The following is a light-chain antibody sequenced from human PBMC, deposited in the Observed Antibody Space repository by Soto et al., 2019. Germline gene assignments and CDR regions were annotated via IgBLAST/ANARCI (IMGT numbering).Light chain of an antibody. CDR1: QSVSSSY. Sequence: EIVLTQSTGTLSLSPGERATLSFRASQSVSSSYLAWNQQKPGQAPRLLTYGASSRATGIPDRFSGSGSGTDFTLTISRLEPEDFAVYYCQHYGSSSFTFGQGTKLEIK. V-gene: IGKV3-20*01. CDR3: QHYGSSSFT. J-gene: IGKJ2*01. CDR2: GAS.